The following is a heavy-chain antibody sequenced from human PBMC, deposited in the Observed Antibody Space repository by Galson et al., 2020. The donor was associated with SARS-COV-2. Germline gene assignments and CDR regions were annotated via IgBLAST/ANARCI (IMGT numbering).Heavy chain of an antibody. V-gene: IGHV2-5*01. J-gene: IGHJ6*02. CDR3: AHSQVDVIWFGELIKVYYYYGMDV. CDR2: IYWNDDK. CDR1: GFSLSTSGVG. Sequence: SGPTLVKPTQTLTLTCTFSGFSLSTSGVGVGWIRQPPGKALEWLALIYWNDDKRYSPSLKSRLTIPKDTSKNQVVLTMTNMDPVDTATYYCAHSQVDVIWFGELIKVYYYYGMDVWGQGTTVTVSS. D-gene: IGHD3-10*01.